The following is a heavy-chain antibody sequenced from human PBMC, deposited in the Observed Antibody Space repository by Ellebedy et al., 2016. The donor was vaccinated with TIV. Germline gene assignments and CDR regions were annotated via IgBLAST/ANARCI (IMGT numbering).Heavy chain of an antibody. CDR3: AREYPKSGYGMDV. V-gene: IGHV3-74*01. J-gene: IGHJ6*02. Sequence: GEFLKISCAAAGFTFSSHWMHWVRQDPGKGLVWVSRINSDGSSTSYADSVKGRFTISRDNAKNTLYLQMNSLRVEDTAVYYCAREYPKSGYGMDVWGQGTTVTVSS. CDR1: GFTFSSHW. D-gene: IGHD3-3*01. CDR2: INSDGSST.